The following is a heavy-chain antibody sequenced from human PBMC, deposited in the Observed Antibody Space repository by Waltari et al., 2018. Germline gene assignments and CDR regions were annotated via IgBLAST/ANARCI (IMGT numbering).Heavy chain of an antibody. V-gene: IGHV4-39*01. Sequence: QLQLQESGPGLVKPSETLSLTCTVSGGSISSSSYYWGWIRQPPGKGLEWIGSIYYSGSTYYNPSLKSRVTISVDTSKNQFSLKLSSVTAADTAVYYCARHSGLEMATTDAFDIWGQGTMVTVSS. CDR1: GGSISSSSYY. CDR3: ARHSGLEMATTDAFDI. CDR2: IYYSGST. J-gene: IGHJ3*02. D-gene: IGHD1-26*01.